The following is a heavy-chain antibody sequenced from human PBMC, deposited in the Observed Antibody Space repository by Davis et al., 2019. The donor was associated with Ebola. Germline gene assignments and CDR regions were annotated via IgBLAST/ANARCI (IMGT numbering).Heavy chain of an antibody. Sequence: GESLKISCAASGFTFSSYWMSWVRQAPGKGLEWVANIKQDGSEKYYVDSVKGRFTISRDNAKNSLYLQMNSLRDEDTAVYYCAIYMTTVTTGQDYWGQGTLVTVSS. V-gene: IGHV3-7*01. D-gene: IGHD4-17*01. J-gene: IGHJ4*02. CDR3: AIYMTTVTTGQDY. CDR1: GFTFSSYW. CDR2: IKQDGSEK.